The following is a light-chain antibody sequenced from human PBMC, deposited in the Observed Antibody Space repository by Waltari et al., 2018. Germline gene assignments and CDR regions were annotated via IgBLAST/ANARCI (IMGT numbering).Light chain of an antibody. CDR1: QSVSSN. Sequence: EIVMTQSPATLSVSPGERATLSCRASQSVSSNLAWYQQKRGQAPRLLIYGASTRATGIPARCSGSGSGTEFTLTISSMQSEDLAVYYCQQYNNWPLTVGGGTKVEIK. J-gene: IGKJ4*01. CDR3: QQYNNWPLT. V-gene: IGKV3-15*01. CDR2: GAS.